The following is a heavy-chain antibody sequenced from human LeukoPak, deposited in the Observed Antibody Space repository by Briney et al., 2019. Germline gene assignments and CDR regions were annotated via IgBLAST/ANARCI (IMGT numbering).Heavy chain of an antibody. CDR1: GFTFSSYW. V-gene: IGHV3-74*01. CDR3: ARVGSGSVYYYYYMDV. Sequence: GGSLRLSCAASGFTFSSYWMHWVRQAPGKGLVWVSRINRDGSSTSYADSVKGRFTISRDNAKNTLYLQMSSLRAEDTAVYYCARVGSGSVYYYYYMDVWGKGTTVTVSS. J-gene: IGHJ6*03. D-gene: IGHD6-19*01. CDR2: INRDGSST.